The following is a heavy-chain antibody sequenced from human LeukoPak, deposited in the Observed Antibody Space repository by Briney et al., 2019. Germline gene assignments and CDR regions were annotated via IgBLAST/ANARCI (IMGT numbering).Heavy chain of an antibody. D-gene: IGHD4-17*01. Sequence: QPGGSLRLSCAASGFSVSSNYMNWVRQAPGKGLEWVSIIYSGGTTYYADSVKGRFTISRDNSKNTLYLQMNSLRVEDTAVYYCARVLWNGDYPRFDYWGQGTLVTVSS. CDR2: IYSGGTT. CDR1: GFSVSSNY. V-gene: IGHV3-53*01. J-gene: IGHJ4*02. CDR3: ARVLWNGDYPRFDY.